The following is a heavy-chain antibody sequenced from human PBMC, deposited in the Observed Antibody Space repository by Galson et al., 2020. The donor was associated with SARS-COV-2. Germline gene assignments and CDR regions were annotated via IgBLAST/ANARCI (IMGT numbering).Heavy chain of an antibody. CDR3: ARSNVPFDWLLPEVDP. CDR1: GYTFTSYG. CDR2: ISAYNGNT. Sequence: ASVKVSCKASGYTFTSYGISWVRQAPGQGLEWMGWISAYNGNTNYAQKLQGRVTMTTDTSTSTAYMELRSPRSDDTAVYYCARSNVPFDWLLPEVDPWGQGTLVTVSS. J-gene: IGHJ5*02. V-gene: IGHV1-18*04. D-gene: IGHD3-9*01.